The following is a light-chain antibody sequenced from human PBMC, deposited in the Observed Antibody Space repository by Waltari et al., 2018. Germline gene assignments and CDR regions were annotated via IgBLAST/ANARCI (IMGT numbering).Light chain of an antibody. CDR2: DVS. V-gene: IGLV2-11*01. CDR3: CSYAGSYTFYV. Sequence: QSALTQPRSVSGSPGTSVTISCTGTSSDVGGYNYVSWYQQHHGKAPKLMIYDVSKRPSGVPDRFSGSKSGNTASLTISGLQAEDEADYYCCSYAGSYTFYVFGTGTKVTVL. CDR1: SSDVGGYNY. J-gene: IGLJ1*01.